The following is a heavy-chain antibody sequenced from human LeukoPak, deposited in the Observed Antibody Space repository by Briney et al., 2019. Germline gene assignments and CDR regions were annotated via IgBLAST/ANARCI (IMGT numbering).Heavy chain of an antibody. CDR3: ARAMGGYYYYYYMDV. CDR2: IYYSGST. J-gene: IGHJ6*03. D-gene: IGHD3-10*01. V-gene: IGHV4-31*03. Sequence: PSRTLSLTCTVSGGSINNASYYWNWIRHHPEKGLEWIGYIYYSGSTYYNPSLKSRVSISVDTSKTQFSLKLTSVTAADTAVYYCARAMGGYYYYYYMDVWGKGTTVTVSS. CDR1: GGSINNASYY.